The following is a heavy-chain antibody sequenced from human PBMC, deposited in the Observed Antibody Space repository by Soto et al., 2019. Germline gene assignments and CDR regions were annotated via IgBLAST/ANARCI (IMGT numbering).Heavy chain of an antibody. J-gene: IGHJ6*02. CDR2: ISYDGSNK. V-gene: IGHV3-30*18. CDR3: AKDLVGGYCTNGVCYYYGMDV. Sequence: GGSLRLSCAASGFTFSSYGMHWVRQAPGKGLEWVAVISYDGSNKYYADSVKGRFTISRDNSKNTLYLQMNSLRAEDTAVYYCAKDLVGGYCTNGVCYYYGMDVWGQGTTVTVSS. CDR1: GFTFSSYG. D-gene: IGHD2-8*01.